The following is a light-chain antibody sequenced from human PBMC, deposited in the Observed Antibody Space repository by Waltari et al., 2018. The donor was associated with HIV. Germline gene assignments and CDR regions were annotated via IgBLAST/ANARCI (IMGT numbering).Light chain of an antibody. J-gene: IGLJ2*01. CDR1: TSNIGITS. V-gene: IGLV1-51*01. CDR2: EDD. Sequence: QSVLPQPPSVSAAPGQTAPSIFCSATTSNIGITSVSWYRRFPDPAPRLLIYEDDKRPSGLRDRFSASKSPTTATLVISGLQTEDEADYFCGSWDSGLNVAVFGGGTKLTVL. CDR3: GSWDSGLNVAV.